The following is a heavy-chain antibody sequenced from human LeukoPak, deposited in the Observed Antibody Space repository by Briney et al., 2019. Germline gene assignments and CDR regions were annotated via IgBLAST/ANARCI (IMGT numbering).Heavy chain of an antibody. CDR3: ARGLHDSSGIDY. V-gene: IGHV1-69*04. CDR1: GGTFSSYA. D-gene: IGHD3-22*01. CDR2: IIPILGIA. Sequence: ASVKVSCKASGGTFSSYAISWVRQAPGQGLEWMGRIIPILGIANYAQKFQGRVTITADKSTSTAYMELSSLRSEDTAVYYCARGLHDSSGIDYWGQGTLVTVSS. J-gene: IGHJ4*02.